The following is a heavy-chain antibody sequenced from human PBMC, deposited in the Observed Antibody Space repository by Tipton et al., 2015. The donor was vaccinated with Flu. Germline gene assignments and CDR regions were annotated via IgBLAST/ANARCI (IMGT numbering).Heavy chain of an antibody. CDR3: ARVVMLFFGDPSYYFDY. Sequence: TLSLTCTVSGGSIGTYYWSWIRQPPGKGLEWIGYIYYSGATNYSPSLKSRVTISVDKSKNQFSLKLRSVTAADTAVHYCARVVMLFFGDPSYYFDYWGQGALVTVSS. CDR2: IYYSGAT. D-gene: IGHD3-10*01. CDR1: GGSIGTYY. V-gene: IGHV4-59*01. J-gene: IGHJ4*02.